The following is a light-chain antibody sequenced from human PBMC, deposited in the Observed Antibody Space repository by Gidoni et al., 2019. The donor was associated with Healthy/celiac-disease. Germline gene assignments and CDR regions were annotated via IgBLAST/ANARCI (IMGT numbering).Light chain of an antibody. CDR2: DAS. Sequence: DIKMTQSPSSLSAFVGDRVTITCQASQDISNYLNWYQQKPGKAPKLLIYDASNLETGVPSRFSGSGSGTDFTFTISSLQPEDIATYYCQQYDNLPLTFXGXTKVEIK. CDR1: QDISNY. V-gene: IGKV1-33*01. J-gene: IGKJ4*01. CDR3: QQYDNLPLT.